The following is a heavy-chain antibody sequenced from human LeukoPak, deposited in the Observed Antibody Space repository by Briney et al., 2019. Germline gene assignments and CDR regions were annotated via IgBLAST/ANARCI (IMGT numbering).Heavy chain of an antibody. J-gene: IGHJ4*02. CDR3: AKDPGGIGEYYFDY. V-gene: IGHV3-33*06. CDR1: GFTFSSYG. D-gene: IGHD3-10*01. Sequence: QPGRSLRLSCAASGFTFSSYGMHWVRQAPGKGLEWVAVIWYDGSNKYYADSVKGRFTISRDNSKNTLYLQMNSLRAEDTAVYYCAKDPGGIGEYYFDYWGQGTLVTVSS. CDR2: IWYDGSNK.